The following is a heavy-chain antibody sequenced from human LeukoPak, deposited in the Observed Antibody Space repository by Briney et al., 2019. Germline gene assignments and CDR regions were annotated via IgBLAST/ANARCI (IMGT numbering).Heavy chain of an antibody. J-gene: IGHJ1*01. V-gene: IGHV1-18*01. D-gene: IGHD2-15*01. CDR3: ATVGYCNGGSCYKYFQH. CDR1: GYNFTTYG. Sequence: GASVTVSCKASGYNFTTYGISWVRQAPGQGLEWMGWISAYTGNTNYAQKLQGRVTLTTETSTGTAYMELRSLRSDDTAVYYCATVGYCNGGSCYKYFQHWGQGTLVIVSS. CDR2: ISAYTGNT.